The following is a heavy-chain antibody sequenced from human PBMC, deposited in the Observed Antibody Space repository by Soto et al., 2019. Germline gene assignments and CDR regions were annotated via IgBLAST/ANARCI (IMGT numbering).Heavy chain of an antibody. V-gene: IGHV4-34*01. D-gene: IGHD3-22*01. Sequence: QVQLQQWGAGLLKPSETLSLTCAVYGESLTASYWSWIRQPPGKGLEWIGDINHNGNADYNPSLKSRLSISIDKSTHQFSLNLISVTAADTAVYYCARRSRITMIVVPYTWFDPWGQGTLVTVSS. J-gene: IGHJ5*02. CDR3: ARRSRITMIVVPYTWFDP. CDR1: GESLTASY. CDR2: INHNGNA.